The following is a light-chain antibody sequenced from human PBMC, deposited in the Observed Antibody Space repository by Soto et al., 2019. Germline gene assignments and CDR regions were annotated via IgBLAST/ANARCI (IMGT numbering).Light chain of an antibody. J-gene: IGKJ1*01. Sequence: EIVLTQSPGTLSLTPGERATLSCRASQSVSSNYLAWYQQKPGQAPRLLIYGASSRATGIPDRFSGSGSATDFTLTISRLEAEDFAVYYCQQSGSSPKTFGQGTKVEIK. CDR2: GAS. V-gene: IGKV3-20*01. CDR3: QQSGSSPKT. CDR1: QSVSSNY.